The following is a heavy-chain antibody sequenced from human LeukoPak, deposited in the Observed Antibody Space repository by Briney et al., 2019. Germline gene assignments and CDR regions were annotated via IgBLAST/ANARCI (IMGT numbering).Heavy chain of an antibody. CDR1: GFTFSSYW. D-gene: IGHD6-19*01. CDR3: ARVGQQWLVPTFDY. CDR2: IKQDGSEK. J-gene: IGHJ4*02. V-gene: IGHV3-7*01. Sequence: PGGSLRLSCAASGFTFSSYWMSWVRQAPGKGLEWVANIKQDGSEKYYVDSVKGRFTISRDNAKNSLYLQMNGLRAEDTAVYYCARVGQQWLVPTFDYWGQGTLVTVSS.